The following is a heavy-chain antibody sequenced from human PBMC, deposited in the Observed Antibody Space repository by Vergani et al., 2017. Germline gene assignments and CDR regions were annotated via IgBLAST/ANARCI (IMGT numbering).Heavy chain of an antibody. V-gene: IGHV3-23*01. Sequence: EVQLLESGGDLVQPGGSLRLSCAASGFTFNHYAMNWVRQAPGKGLEWVSGISGSGGSTYYAGSVKGRFTISRDSSKHTLYLQMNSLSAGDTAVYYCAKANPRNSGYDYRYSCHARDGWGEGTTVTVSS. CDR2: ISGSGGST. D-gene: IGHD5-12*01. J-gene: IGHJ6*04. CDR1: GFTFNHYA. CDR3: AKANPRNSGYDYRYSCHARDG.